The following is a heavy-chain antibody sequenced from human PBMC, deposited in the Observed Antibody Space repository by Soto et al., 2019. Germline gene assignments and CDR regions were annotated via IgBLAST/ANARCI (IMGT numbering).Heavy chain of an antibody. CDR2: ISSSSSTI. D-gene: IGHD3-10*01. CDR3: ARVGFELLWFGELLFLDY. V-gene: IGHV3-48*01. CDR1: GFTFSSYS. Sequence: GGSLRLSCAASGFTFSSYSLNWVRQAPGKGLEWVSYISSSSSTIYYADSVKGRFTISRDNAKNSLYLQMNSLRAEDTAVYYCARVGFELLWFGELLFLDYWGQGTLVTVSS. J-gene: IGHJ4*02.